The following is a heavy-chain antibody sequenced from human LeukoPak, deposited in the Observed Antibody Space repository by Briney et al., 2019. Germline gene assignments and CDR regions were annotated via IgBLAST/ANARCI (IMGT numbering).Heavy chain of an antibody. J-gene: IGHJ4*02. CDR2: ITNSGSTF. Sequence: GGSLRLSCAASGFTFSDYYMGWIHQAPGKGLEWVSYITNSGSTFYYTDSIRGRFTTSRDNAKNSLYLQMNSLRAEDTAVYYCARRHCSSTTTCPLVDYWGQGTLVTVSS. CDR3: ARRHCSSTTTCPLVDY. CDR1: GFTFSDYY. V-gene: IGHV3-11*04. D-gene: IGHD2-2*01.